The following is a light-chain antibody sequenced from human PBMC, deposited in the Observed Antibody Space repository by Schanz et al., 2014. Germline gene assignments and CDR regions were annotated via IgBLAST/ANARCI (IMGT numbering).Light chain of an antibody. CDR3: QSYDGSLSGPYV. Sequence: QSVLTQPPSVSGAPGQRVTISCTGSSSKIGAGNVVHWYQQLPGTAPKLLISTNNNRPSGVPDRFSGSKSGTSASLAITGLQSEDEATYYCQSYDGSLSGPYVFGTGTKLTVL. V-gene: IGLV1-40*01. J-gene: IGLJ1*01. CDR1: SSKIGAGNV. CDR2: TNN.